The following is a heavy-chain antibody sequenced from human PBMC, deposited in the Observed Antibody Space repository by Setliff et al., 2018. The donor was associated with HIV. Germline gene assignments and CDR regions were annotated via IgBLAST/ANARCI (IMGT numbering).Heavy chain of an antibody. V-gene: IGHV1-2*06. CDR3: ARGGYYSGSGMNYHYYGLDV. D-gene: IGHD3-10*01. J-gene: IGHJ6*02. CDR2: INPNSGGT. Sequence: ASVKVSCKASGYTFTDYYMHWVRQAPGQGLEWMGRINPNSGGTNYEQSLQGRVRMTTDTSTRTAYMDLRSLRSNDTAVYYCARGGYYSGSGMNYHYYGLDVWGQGTTVTVSS. CDR1: GYTFTDYY.